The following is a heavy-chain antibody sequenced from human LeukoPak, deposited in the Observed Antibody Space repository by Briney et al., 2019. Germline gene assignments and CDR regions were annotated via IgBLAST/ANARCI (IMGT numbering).Heavy chain of an antibody. CDR2: INPNSGGT. Sequence: SVKVSCKASGYTFTGYYMHWVRQAPGQGLEWMGWINPNSGGTNYAQKFQGRVTMTRDTSISTAYMELSRLRSDDTAVYYCARGDCSSTSCYGNYYGMDVWGQGTTVTVSS. CDR3: ARGDCSSTSCYGNYYGMDV. J-gene: IGHJ6*02. D-gene: IGHD2-2*01. V-gene: IGHV1-2*02. CDR1: GYTFTGYY.